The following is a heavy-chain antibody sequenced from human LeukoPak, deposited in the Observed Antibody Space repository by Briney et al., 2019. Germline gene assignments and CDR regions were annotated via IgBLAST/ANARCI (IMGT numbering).Heavy chain of an antibody. CDR2: IYCSGST. J-gene: IGHJ3*02. D-gene: IGHD1-26*01. Sequence: PSETLSLTCTVSGGSISSSSYYWGWIRQPPGTGLEWIGSIYCSGSTYYNPSLESRVTISVDTSKNQFSLKLSSVTAADTAVYYCARDASHWPFELYAFDIWGQGTMVTVSS. CDR3: ARDASHWPFELYAFDI. CDR1: GGSISSSSYY. V-gene: IGHV4-39*07.